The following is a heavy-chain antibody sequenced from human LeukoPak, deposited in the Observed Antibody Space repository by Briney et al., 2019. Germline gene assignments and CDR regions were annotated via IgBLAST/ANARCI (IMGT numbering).Heavy chain of an antibody. V-gene: IGHV3-33*01. CDR2: IWYDGSNK. J-gene: IGHJ4*02. CDR1: GFTFSSYG. D-gene: IGHD4-17*01. Sequence: PGRSLRLSCAASGFTFSSYGMHWVRQAPGKGLEWVAVIWYDGSNKYYADSVKGRFTISRDNSKNTLYLRMNSLRAEDTAVYYCASSYGDYGDYWGQGTLDTVSS. CDR3: ASSYGDYGDY.